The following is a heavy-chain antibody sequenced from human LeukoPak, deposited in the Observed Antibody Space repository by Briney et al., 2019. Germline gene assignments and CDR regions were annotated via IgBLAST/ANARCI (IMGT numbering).Heavy chain of an antibody. CDR2: IIPILNIA. V-gene: IGHV1-69*04. CDR3: ARAPGSGEINFDY. D-gene: IGHD2-15*01. J-gene: IGHJ4*02. Sequence: SVKVSCKASGGTFSSYAINWVRQAPGQGLEGMGKIIPILNIAHYAQKFQGRVTITADKSTSTAYMDLSSLRSEDTAVYYCARAPGSGEINFDYWGQGTLVTVSS. CDR1: GGTFSSYA.